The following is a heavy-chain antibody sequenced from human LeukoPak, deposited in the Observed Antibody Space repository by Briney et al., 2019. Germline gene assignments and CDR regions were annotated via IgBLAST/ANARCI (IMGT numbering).Heavy chain of an antibody. V-gene: IGHV3-23*01. CDR2: IRGSGGST. D-gene: IGHD3-9*01. J-gene: IGHJ6*03. Sequence: GGSLRLSCAASGFTFSSFGMSWVRQAPGKGLDWVSAIRGSGGSTYYADSVKGRFTISRDNSKNTLYLQMNSLRAEDTGVYYCGKCILTGYYKGYMDVWGKGTTVTISS. CDR1: GFTFSSFG. CDR3: GKCILTGYYKGYMDV.